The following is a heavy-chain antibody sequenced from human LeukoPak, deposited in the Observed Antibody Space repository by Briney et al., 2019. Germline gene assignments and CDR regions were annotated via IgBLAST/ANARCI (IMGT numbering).Heavy chain of an antibody. CDR2: INPNSGGT. D-gene: IGHD4-17*01. V-gene: IGHV1-2*02. J-gene: IGHJ4*02. CDR1: GYTFTSYY. CDR3: ARPRSYYGDYDFFDY. Sequence: GASVKVSCKASGYTFTSYYMHWVRQAPGQGLEWMGWINPNSGGTNYAQKFQGRVTMTRDTSISTAYMELSRLRSDDTAVYYCARPRSYYGDYDFFDYWGQGTLVTVSS.